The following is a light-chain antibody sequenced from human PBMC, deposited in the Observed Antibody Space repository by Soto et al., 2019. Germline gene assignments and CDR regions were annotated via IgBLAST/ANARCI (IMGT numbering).Light chain of an antibody. J-gene: IGKJ5*01. CDR1: QDISNN. CDR2: AAS. Sequence: EIVLTQSPATLSVFPGDRATLSCIASQDISNNVAWYQQKPGQAPRLLIYAASTRATGFPARFSGSGSGTEFTLTINSLQSEDFAVYYCQQYNNWPPLITFGQGTRLEIK. V-gene: IGKV3-15*01. CDR3: QQYNNWPPLIT.